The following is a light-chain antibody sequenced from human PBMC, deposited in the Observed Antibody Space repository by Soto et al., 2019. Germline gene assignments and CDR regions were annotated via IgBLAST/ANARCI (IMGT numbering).Light chain of an antibody. CDR3: LQYGSSPHS. CDR1: QSVSSNY. Sequence: EIVLTQYPGTLSLSPGEIATLSCRASQSVSSNYLAWYQPNPGQAPRLLIHDTSPRATGIPDRFSGSGSGPDFTLTIISLEPEDFAVYYCLQYGSSPHSFGGGTKVEIK. J-gene: IGKJ4*01. CDR2: DTS. V-gene: IGKV3-20*01.